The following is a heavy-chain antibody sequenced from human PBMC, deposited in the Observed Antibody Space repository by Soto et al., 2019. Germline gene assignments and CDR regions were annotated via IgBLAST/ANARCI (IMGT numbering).Heavy chain of an antibody. CDR1: GFTFGTYT. V-gene: IGHV3-21*01. D-gene: IGHD2-21*02. CDR3: ARVMCGDCSSYYYYSMDV. Sequence: GGSLRLSCAASGFTFGTYTMSWVRQVPGKGLEWVSSIGTTSSFIYYADSVRGRFTISRDNAGDSLYLQMRSLRAEDTAVYYCARVMCGDCSSYYYYSMDVWGQGTTVTVSS. J-gene: IGHJ6*02. CDR2: IGTTSSFI.